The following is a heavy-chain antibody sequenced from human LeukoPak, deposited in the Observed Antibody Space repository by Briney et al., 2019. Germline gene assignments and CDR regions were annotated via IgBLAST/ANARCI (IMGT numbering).Heavy chain of an antibody. Sequence: SETLSLTCTVSGGSISSYYWSWIRQPPGKGLEWIGYIYYSGSTNYNPSLKSRVTISVDTSKNQFSLKLSSVTAADTAVYYCARVAGYCSSTSCYAGVPSAYYYYYMDVWGKGTTVTVSS. CDR1: GGSISSYY. CDR3: ARVAGYCSSTSCYAGVPSAYYYYYMDV. CDR2: IYYSGST. J-gene: IGHJ6*03. V-gene: IGHV4-59*08. D-gene: IGHD2-2*01.